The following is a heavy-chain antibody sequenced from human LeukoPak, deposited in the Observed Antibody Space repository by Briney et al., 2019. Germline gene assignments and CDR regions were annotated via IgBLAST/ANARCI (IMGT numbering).Heavy chain of an antibody. J-gene: IGHJ6*02. Sequence: RASETLSLTCTVSGGSITSYYWSWIRQPAGKGLQWIGRMYSTGSTNYNPSLKSRVSMSLDTSKNQFSLEVRSVTAADTAVYYCARGVHSRRGVSYYYYYYGMDVWGQGTTVTVSS. CDR2: MYSTGST. D-gene: IGHD3-10*01. V-gene: IGHV4-4*07. CDR1: GGSITSYY. CDR3: ARGVHSRRGVSYYYYYYGMDV.